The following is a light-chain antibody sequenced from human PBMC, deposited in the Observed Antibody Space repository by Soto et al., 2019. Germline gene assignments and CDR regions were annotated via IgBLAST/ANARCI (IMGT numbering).Light chain of an antibody. Sequence: QSVLTQPASVSGSPAQSITISCTGTGSDVGGYDYVSWYQHHPGKATKVMIYEVTNRPSGVSNRFSGSKSGNTASLTISGLLAEDEADYYCSSYTSSSTYVFGTGTKVTVL. CDR3: SSYTSSSTYV. V-gene: IGLV2-14*01. CDR2: EVT. CDR1: GSDVGGYDY. J-gene: IGLJ1*01.